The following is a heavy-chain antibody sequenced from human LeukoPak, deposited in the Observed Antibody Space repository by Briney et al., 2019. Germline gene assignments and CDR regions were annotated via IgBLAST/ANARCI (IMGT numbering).Heavy chain of an antibody. J-gene: IGHJ6*03. V-gene: IGHV3-20*04. CDR2: INWNGGST. CDR1: GFTFDDYG. CDR3: ARAGDYYYYMDV. D-gene: IGHD3-10*01. Sequence: GGSLRLSCAASGFTFDDYGMSWVRQAPGKGLEWVSGINWNGGSTGYADPVKGRFTISRDNAKNSLYLQMNSLRAEDTALYYCARAGDYYYYMDVWGKGTTVTVSS.